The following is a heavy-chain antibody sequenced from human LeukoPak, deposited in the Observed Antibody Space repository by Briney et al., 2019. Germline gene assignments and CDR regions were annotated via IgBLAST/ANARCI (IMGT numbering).Heavy chain of an antibody. D-gene: IGHD3-10*01. CDR2: ISGSGGST. V-gene: IGHV3-23*01. CDR1: GFTFSSYA. J-gene: IGHJ6*02. Sequence: GGSLRLSCAVSGFTFSSYAMSWVRQAPGKGLGWVSVISGSGGSTSYAASVKGPFTISRDNSKNTLCLLINRLRAEDTAVYYCAKVPYSDYGSGRPPFMDVWGQGTTVAVSS. CDR3: AKVPYSDYGSGRPPFMDV.